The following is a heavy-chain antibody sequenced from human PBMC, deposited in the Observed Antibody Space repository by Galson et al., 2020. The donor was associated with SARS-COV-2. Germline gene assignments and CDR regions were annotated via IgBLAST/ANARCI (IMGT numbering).Heavy chain of an antibody. J-gene: IGHJ4*02. CDR2: ISAYNGNT. V-gene: IGHV1-18*01. Sequence: ASVKVSCKASGYTFTSYGISWVRQAPGQGLEWMGWISAYNGNTNYAQKLQGRVTMTTDTSTSTAYMELRSLRSDDTAVYYCARDGFYYDSSGYYLVFDYWGQGTLVTVSS. CDR3: ARDGFYYDSSGYYLVFDY. D-gene: IGHD3-22*01. CDR1: GYTFTSYG.